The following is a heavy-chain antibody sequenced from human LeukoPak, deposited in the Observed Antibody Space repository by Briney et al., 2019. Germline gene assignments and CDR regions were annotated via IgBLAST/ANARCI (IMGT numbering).Heavy chain of an antibody. CDR3: AKRGVVIRVILVGFHKEAYYFDS. D-gene: IGHD3-22*01. Sequence: GGSLRLSCAVSGITLSNYVMGWVRQAPGRGLEWVAGISGSGGGTNYADSVKGRFTISRDSPKNTLYLQMNRLRAEDTAVYFCAKRGVVIRVILVGFHKEAYYFDSWGQGALVTVSS. CDR2: ISGSGGGT. J-gene: IGHJ4*02. V-gene: IGHV3-23*01. CDR1: GITLSNYV.